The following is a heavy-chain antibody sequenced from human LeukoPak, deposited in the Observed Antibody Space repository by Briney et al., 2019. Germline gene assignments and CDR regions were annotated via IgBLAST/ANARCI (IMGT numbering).Heavy chain of an antibody. V-gene: IGHV4-59*08. D-gene: IGHD3-22*01. CDR2: IYYTGTT. J-gene: IGHJ6*02. CDR1: GGSISSYY. Sequence: SETLSLTCTVSGGSISSYYWSWIRQPPGKGLEWIGFIYYTGTTYHNPSLKGRVTISIDTSKNQFSLNLNSVTAADTAVYYCARGGYNYDTSYGMDVWGQGTTVTVS. CDR3: ARGGYNYDTSYGMDV.